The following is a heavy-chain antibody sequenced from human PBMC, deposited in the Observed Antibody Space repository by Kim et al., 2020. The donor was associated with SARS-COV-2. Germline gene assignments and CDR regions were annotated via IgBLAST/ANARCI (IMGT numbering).Heavy chain of an antibody. J-gene: IGHJ4*02. CDR3: ERGGDSSSDKLGF. CDR1: GFTFSDYW. V-gene: IGHV3-7*03. Sequence: GGSLRLSCAASGFTFSDYWMSWVRQAPGKGLEWVANIKQDGSEKYYVDSVKGRFTISRDNAKNSLYLQMNSLGAEDTAVYYCERGGDSSSDKLGFWGQGTLVTVSS. D-gene: IGHD6-13*01. CDR2: IKQDGSEK.